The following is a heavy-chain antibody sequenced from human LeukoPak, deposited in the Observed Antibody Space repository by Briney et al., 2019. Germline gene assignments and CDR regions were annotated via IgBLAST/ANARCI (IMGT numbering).Heavy chain of an antibody. V-gene: IGHV4-59*01. CDR1: GGSISSYY. Sequence: SETLSLTCTVSGGSISSYYWSWIRQPPGKGLEWIGYKDYSGSTDYNRSLKSRVTISVDTSKNQFSLKLSSVTAADTAVYYCARVYYSSSYDYWYFDLWGRGTLVTVSS. CDR2: KDYSGST. J-gene: IGHJ2*01. D-gene: IGHD6-13*01. CDR3: ARVYYSSSYDYWYFDL.